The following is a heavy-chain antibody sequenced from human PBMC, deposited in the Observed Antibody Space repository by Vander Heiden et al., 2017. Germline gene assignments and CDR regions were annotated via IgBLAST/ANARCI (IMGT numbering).Heavy chain of an antibody. CDR3: ASGGGDHPWDY. J-gene: IGHJ4*02. D-gene: IGHD2-21*02. Sequence: QVQLQQWGAGLLKPSETLSLTCAVYGGSFSGYYWSWIRQPPGKGMEWIGEINHSGSTNDNPALKSRVTIAVDTSKNQFSMKMRSVTAADTAVYYSASGGGDHPWDYWGQGTLVTVSS. CDR1: GGSFSGYY. V-gene: IGHV4-34*01. CDR2: INHSGST.